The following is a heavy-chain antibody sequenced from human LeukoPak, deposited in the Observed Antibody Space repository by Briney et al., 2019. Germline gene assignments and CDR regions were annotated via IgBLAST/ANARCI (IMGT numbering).Heavy chain of an antibody. CDR1: GFTFSSYA. J-gene: IGHJ5*02. V-gene: IGHV3-30*04. Sequence: GGSLRLSCAASGFTFSSYAMHWVRQAPGKGLEWVAVISYDEVNKFYADSVKGRFTISRDNAKNSLYLQMNSLRAEDTAVYYCARDPMVRGVRVNWFDPWGQGTLVTVSS. CDR3: ARDPMVRGVRVNWFDP. D-gene: IGHD3-10*01. CDR2: ISYDEVNK.